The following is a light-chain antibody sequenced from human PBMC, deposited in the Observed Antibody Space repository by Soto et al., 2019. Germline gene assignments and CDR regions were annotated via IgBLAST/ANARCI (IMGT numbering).Light chain of an antibody. CDR2: DVD. CDR1: RSDVGRYNY. Sequence: QSALTQPRSVSGSPGQSVTISCTGTRSDVGRYNYVSWYQQHPGKAPKLMIYDVDKRPSGVPDRFSGSKSGNTASLTISGLQAEDEADYYCYSYAGTFVFGSGTKLTVL. J-gene: IGLJ1*01. V-gene: IGLV2-11*01. CDR3: YSYAGTFV.